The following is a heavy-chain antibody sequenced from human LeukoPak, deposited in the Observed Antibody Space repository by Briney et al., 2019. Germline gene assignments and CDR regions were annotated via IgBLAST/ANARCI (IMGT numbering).Heavy chain of an antibody. Sequence: ASVKVSCKASGYTFTSYGIIWVRQAPGQGLEWMGWMSAYNGNTNYAQKLQGRVTMTTDTSTSTAYMELRSLRSDDTALYYCARQNSYTSSWSFFDYWGQGTLVTVSS. J-gene: IGHJ4*02. V-gene: IGHV1-18*01. CDR1: GYTFTSYG. D-gene: IGHD6-13*01. CDR2: MSAYNGNT. CDR3: ARQNSYTSSWSFFDY.